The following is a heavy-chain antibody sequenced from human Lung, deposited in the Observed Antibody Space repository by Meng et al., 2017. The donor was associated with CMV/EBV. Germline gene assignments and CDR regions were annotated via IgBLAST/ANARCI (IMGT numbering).Heavy chain of an antibody. CDR3: ASGTPGRSYCDY. D-gene: IGHD2-15*01. CDR1: GYTFGSYG. V-gene: IGHV1-18*01. J-gene: IGHJ4*02. CDR2: FVNYVDT. Sequence: VHRMQSGPEVKKPRAAGRVSCTASGYTFGSYGICWVRQAPGQGLEWMGWFVNYVDTYPAPKFQGRVTMTTDTHTNTAFMELRSLTSDDTAVYYCASGTPGRSYCDYWGQGTLVTVSS.